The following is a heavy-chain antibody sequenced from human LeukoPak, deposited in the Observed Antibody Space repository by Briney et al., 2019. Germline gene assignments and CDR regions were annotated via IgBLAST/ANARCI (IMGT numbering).Heavy chain of an antibody. Sequence: ASVKVSCKTSGYTFTSYGISWVRQAPGQGLEWMGWISAYNGNTNYAQRLQGRVTMTTDTSTSTVYMELKSLISDDTAIYYCARRKNWSCEGFDPWGQGTLVTVSS. CDR2: ISAYNGNT. J-gene: IGHJ5*02. CDR3: ARRKNWSCEGFDP. V-gene: IGHV1-18*04. D-gene: IGHD1-1*01. CDR1: GYTFTSYG.